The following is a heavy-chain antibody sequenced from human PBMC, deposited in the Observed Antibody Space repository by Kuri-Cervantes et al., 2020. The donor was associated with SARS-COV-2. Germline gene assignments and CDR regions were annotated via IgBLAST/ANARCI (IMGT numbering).Heavy chain of an antibody. CDR3: AKDPRSSSWYVFDY. CDR1: GFTFSSYG. D-gene: IGHD6-13*01. J-gene: IGHJ4*02. Sequence: LSLTCAVSGFTFSSYGMHWVRQAPGKGLEWVVFIRYDGSNKYYADSVKGRFTISRDNSKNTLYLQMNSLRAEDTAVYYCAKDPRSSSWYVFDYWGRGTLVTVSS. CDR2: IRYDGSNK. V-gene: IGHV3-30*02.